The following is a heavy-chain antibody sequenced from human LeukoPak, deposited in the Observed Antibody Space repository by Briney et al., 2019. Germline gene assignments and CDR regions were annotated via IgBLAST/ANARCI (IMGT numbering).Heavy chain of an antibody. J-gene: IGHJ6*03. CDR1: GYSFTTYW. Sequence: GESLKISCKASGYSFTTYWIVWVRQMPGKGLEWMGIIYPGDSDVRYSPSFQGQVTISVDRSISTAYLQWSSLKASDTAMYFCGRAIDGYNYGYYYMDVWGKGTTITVSS. CDR3: GRAIDGYNYGYYYMDV. V-gene: IGHV5-51*01. CDR2: IYPGDSDV. D-gene: IGHD5-24*01.